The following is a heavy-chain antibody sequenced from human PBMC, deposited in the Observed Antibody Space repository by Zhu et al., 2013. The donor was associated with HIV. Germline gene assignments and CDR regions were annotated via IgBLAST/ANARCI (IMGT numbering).Heavy chain of an antibody. V-gene: IGHV1-69*01. J-gene: IGHJ4*02. Sequence: QVQLVQSGAEVKKPGSSVKVSCKASGGTFSSYAISWVRQAPGQGLEWMGGIIPIFGTANYAQKFQGRVTITADESTSTAYMELSSLRSEDTAVYYCARDLGWFSPYRREYYFDYWGQGTLVTVSS. CDR1: GGTFSSYA. D-gene: IGHD3-10*01. CDR2: IIPIFGTA. CDR3: ARDLGWFSPYRREYYFDY.